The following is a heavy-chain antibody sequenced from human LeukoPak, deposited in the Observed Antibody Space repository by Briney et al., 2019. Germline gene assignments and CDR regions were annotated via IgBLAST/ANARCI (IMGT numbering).Heavy chain of an antibody. Sequence: ASVKVSCKASAYTFTDYYIHWVRQAPRQGLEWMGRMNPNSGGADYAPKFQGRVSMTRETSIKTAYVELTRLQSDDTAMYYCARVAYGNSATHFDYWGQGTLVTVSS. D-gene: IGHD4-23*01. J-gene: IGHJ4*02. CDR2: MNPNSGGA. V-gene: IGHV1-2*06. CDR1: AYTFTDYY. CDR3: ARVAYGNSATHFDY.